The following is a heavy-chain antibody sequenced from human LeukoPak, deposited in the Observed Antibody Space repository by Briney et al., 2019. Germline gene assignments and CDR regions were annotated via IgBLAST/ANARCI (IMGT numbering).Heavy chain of an antibody. CDR1: GFTFSSYA. CDR3: AKDWAACGICGVVYGMDV. J-gene: IGHJ6*02. Sequence: GGSLRLSCEASGFTFSSYAMSWVRQAPGKGLEWVSGISGSGGSTYYADSVKGRFTISRDNSKNTLYMQMNSLRAEDTAVYYCAKDWAACGICGVVYGMDVWGQGTTVTVSS. V-gene: IGHV3-23*01. CDR2: ISGSGGST. D-gene: IGHD3-3*01.